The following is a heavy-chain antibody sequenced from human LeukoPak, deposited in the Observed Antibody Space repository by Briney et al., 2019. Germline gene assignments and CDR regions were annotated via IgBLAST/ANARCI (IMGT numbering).Heavy chain of an antibody. J-gene: IGHJ6*03. CDR3: ARATVVRGVIITPYYYYYYMDV. V-gene: IGHV4-59*01. CDR1: GGSISSYY. CDR2: IYYSGST. Sequence: TSETLSLTCTVSGGSISSYYWSWIRQPPGKGLEWIGYIYYSGSTNYNPSLKSRVTISVDTSKNQFSLKLSSVTAADTAVYYCARATVVRGVIITPYYYYYYMDVWGKGTTVTISS. D-gene: IGHD3-10*01.